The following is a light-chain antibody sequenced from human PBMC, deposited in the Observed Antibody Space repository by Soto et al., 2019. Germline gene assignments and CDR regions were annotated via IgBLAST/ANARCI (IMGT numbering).Light chain of an antibody. CDR2: WAS. CDR3: QKRSNWLT. CDR1: QRVLYSSNNKNY. J-gene: IGKJ4*01. V-gene: IGKV4-1*01. Sequence: DIVMAQSAGSIAVALCERATMNCNASQRVLYSSNNKNYVSWYQQKPGQPPEMLISWASTRASGVPDRFSGTGSGTDFTLTISSLKPDDFAVYYCQKRSNWLTFAGGTKVDIK.